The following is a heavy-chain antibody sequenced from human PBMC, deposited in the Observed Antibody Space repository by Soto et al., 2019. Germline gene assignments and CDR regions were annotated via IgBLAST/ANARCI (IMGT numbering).Heavy chain of an antibody. Sequence: QITLKESGPTLVKPTQPLTLTCTFSWLSLTDSEVGVGWIRQPPGKALEWLALIYWDDDKRYRSSLKTRLSITKETAKNQGVLTMTNMDPLDTATYYCAHTGVWLGRLFDAWGQGILVTVSS. CDR1: WLSLTDSEVG. CDR2: IYWDDDK. D-gene: IGHD6-19*01. V-gene: IGHV2-5*02. J-gene: IGHJ5*02. CDR3: AHTGVWLGRLFDA.